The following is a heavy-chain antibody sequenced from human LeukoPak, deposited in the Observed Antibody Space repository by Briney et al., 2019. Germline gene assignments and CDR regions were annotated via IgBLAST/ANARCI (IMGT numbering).Heavy chain of an antibody. CDR3: QYNPLDGMDV. Sequence: SETLSLTCTVSGYSISSGYYWGWIRQPPGKGLEWIGSIYHSGSTYYNPSLKSRVTISVDTSKNQFSLKLSSVTAADTAVYYCQYNPLDGMDVWGQGTTVTASS. V-gene: IGHV4-38-2*02. J-gene: IGHJ6*02. D-gene: IGHD5-24*01. CDR1: GYSISSGYY. CDR2: IYHSGST.